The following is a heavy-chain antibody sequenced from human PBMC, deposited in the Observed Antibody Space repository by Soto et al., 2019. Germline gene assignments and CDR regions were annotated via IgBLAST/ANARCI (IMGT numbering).Heavy chain of an antibody. D-gene: IGHD6-19*01. J-gene: IGHJ4*02. V-gene: IGHV1-2*04. CDR1: GYTFTGYY. CDR3: ARAVFSGWTPFDY. Sequence: ASVKVSCKASGYTFTGYYMHWVRQAPGQGLEWMGWINPNSGGTNYAQKFQGWVTMTRDTSISTAYMELSRLRSDDTAVYYCARAVFSGWTPFDYWGQGTLVTVSS. CDR2: INPNSGGT.